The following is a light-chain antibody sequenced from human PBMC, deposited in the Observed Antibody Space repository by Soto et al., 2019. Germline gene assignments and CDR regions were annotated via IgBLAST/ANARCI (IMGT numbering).Light chain of an antibody. CDR3: SSYTSSTTSVI. J-gene: IGLJ2*01. Sequence: QSALTQPASMSGSPGQSITISCTGTSSDVGGYNYVSWYQQYPGKAPKLMIYDVTNRPSGVSNRFSGSKSGNTASLTISGLQAEDEADYYCSSYTSSTTSVIFGGGTKLTVL. CDR1: SSDVGGYNY. V-gene: IGLV2-14*01. CDR2: DVT.